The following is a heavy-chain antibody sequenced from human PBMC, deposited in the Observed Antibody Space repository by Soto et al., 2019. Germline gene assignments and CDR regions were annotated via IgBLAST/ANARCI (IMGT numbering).Heavy chain of an antibody. J-gene: IGHJ6*02. CDR1: GYTFTSYA. CDR2: INAGNGNT. CDR3: ARGLGELGTAYYYSMDV. Sequence: QVQLVQSGAEVKKPGASVKVSCKASGYTFTSYAMHWVRQAPGQRLEWMGWINAGNGNTKYSQKFQGRVTITRDTSASTAYMELSRLRSEVTAVYYCARGLGELGTAYYYSMDVWGQGTTVTVSS. D-gene: IGHD7-27*01. V-gene: IGHV1-3*01.